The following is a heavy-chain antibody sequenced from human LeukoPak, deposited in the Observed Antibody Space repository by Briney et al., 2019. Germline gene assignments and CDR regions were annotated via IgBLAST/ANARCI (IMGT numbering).Heavy chain of an antibody. CDR1: GFTFSSYG. V-gene: IGHV3-30*18. J-gene: IGHJ4*02. CDR2: ISYDGSNK. Sequence: GGSLRLSCAASGFTFSSYGMHWVRQAPGKGLEWVAVISYDGSNKYYADSVKGRFTISRDNSKNTLYLQMNSLRAEDTAVYYCAKDIQLLWFGELWTSCDYWGRGTLVTVSS. D-gene: IGHD3-10*01. CDR3: AKDIQLLWFGELWTSCDY.